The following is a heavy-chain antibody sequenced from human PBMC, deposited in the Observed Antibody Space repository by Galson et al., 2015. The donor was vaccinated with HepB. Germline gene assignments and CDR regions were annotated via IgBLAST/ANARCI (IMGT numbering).Heavy chain of an antibody. CDR2: IYPGDSDT. D-gene: IGHD3-16*02. V-gene: IGHV5-51*01. Sequence: QSGAEVKKMGESLRISCKVSGHSFSNYWIGWVRQMPGKGLEWMGIIYPGDSDTRYSPSFQGLVTISVDKSINTAYLQWSSLKASDTAMYYCAGHSDYVWGSFRYFWYFDLWGRGTRVTVSS. J-gene: IGHJ2*01. CDR1: GHSFSNYW. CDR3: AGHSDYVWGSFRYFWYFDL.